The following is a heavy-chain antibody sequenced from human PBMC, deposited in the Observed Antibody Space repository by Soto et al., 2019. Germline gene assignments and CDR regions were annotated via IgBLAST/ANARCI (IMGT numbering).Heavy chain of an antibody. CDR1: GGSFSGYY. CDR2: INHSGST. CDR3: ARGRTPNRPLFQGNIRYNWFDP. V-gene: IGHV4-34*01. D-gene: IGHD6-6*01. J-gene: IGHJ5*02. Sequence: TSETLSLTCAVYGGSFSGYYWSWIRQPPGKGLEWIGEINHSGSTNYNPSLKSRVTISVDTSKNQFSLKLSSVTAADTAVYYCARGRTPNRPLFQGNIRYNWFDPWGQGTLVTVSS.